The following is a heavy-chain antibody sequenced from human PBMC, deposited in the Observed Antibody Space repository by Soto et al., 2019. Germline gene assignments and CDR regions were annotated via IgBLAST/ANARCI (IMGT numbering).Heavy chain of an antibody. CDR3: ARERSDTRALDY. D-gene: IGHD2-21*02. J-gene: IGHJ4*02. CDR1: GFTSSSYG. Sequence: QVQLVESGGGVVQPGKSLRLSCATSGFTSSSYGMHWVRQAPGKGLEWVAVIWFDGSNKYYADSVKGRFTTSRDNSKNTLYLEMNSLRAEDTAVYYCARERSDTRALDYWGQGTLVTVSS. V-gene: IGHV3-33*01. CDR2: IWFDGSNK.